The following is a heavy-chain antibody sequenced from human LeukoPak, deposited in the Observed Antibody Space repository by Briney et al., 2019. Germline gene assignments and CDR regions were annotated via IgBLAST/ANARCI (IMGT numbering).Heavy chain of an antibody. V-gene: IGHV3-23*01. D-gene: IGHD5-18*01. CDR3: AKDRGIQLWLKYFQH. Sequence: GGSLRLSCAASGFTFNNYAMTWVRQAPGKGLEWVSAISGSGGTTLYADSVKGRLTISRDNSKSTLYLQMNSLRAEDTAVYYCAKDRGIQLWLKYFQHWGRAPWSPSPQ. J-gene: IGHJ1*01. CDR1: GFTFNNYA. CDR2: ISGSGGTT.